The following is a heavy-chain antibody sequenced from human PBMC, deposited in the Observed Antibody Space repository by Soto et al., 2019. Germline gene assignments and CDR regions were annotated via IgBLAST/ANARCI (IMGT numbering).Heavy chain of an antibody. CDR2: INHSGST. Sequence: SETLSLTCAVYGGSFSGYYWSWIRQPPGKALEWIGEINHSGSTNYNPSLKSRVTISVDTSKNQFSLKLSSVTAADTAVYYCARGAGMTTFIGNWFDPWGQGTLVNVSS. J-gene: IGHJ5*02. CDR3: ARGAGMTTFIGNWFDP. CDR1: GGSFSGYY. V-gene: IGHV4-34*01. D-gene: IGHD4-4*01.